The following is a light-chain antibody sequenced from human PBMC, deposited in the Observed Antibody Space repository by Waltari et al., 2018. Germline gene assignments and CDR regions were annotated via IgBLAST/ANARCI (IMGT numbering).Light chain of an antibody. V-gene: IGLV2-14*01. CDR3: SSYTSSSNYWV. CDR1: SSDVCGYSY. CDR2: DVS. Sequence: QSALTQPASVSGSPGQSITISCPGLSSDVCGYSYVSLYQQPPVTAPQPMIYDVSKRPAGVSNRFSGSKSGNTASLTISGLQAEDEADYSCSSYTSSSNYWVFGGGTKLTVL. J-gene: IGLJ3*02.